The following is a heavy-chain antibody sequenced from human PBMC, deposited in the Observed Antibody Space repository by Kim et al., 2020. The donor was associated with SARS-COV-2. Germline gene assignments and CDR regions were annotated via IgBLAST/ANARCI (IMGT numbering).Heavy chain of an antibody. CDR2: IDPSYSYT. J-gene: IGHJ4*02. CDR1: GYSFTSYR. D-gene: IGHD6-19*01. V-gene: IGHV5-10-1*01. CDR3: ARQYSSGWYGGIDY. Sequence: GESLKISCKGSGYSFTSYRLSRDRQMPGKGLEWMGRIDPSYSYTNYSPSFQGHVPISADKPISTAYLQWSSLKASDTAMYYCARQYSSGWYGGIDYWGQG.